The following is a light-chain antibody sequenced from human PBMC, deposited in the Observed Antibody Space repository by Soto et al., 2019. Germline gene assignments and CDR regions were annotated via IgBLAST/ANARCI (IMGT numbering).Light chain of an antibody. J-gene: IGLJ3*02. Sequence: QSVLTQPPSVSGTPGQRVNISCSGGSSNIGKDTVNWYQQLPGTAPKLLMFNDDKRPSGVPDRFSGSRSGTSASLAISGLQADDEAVYFCSTWDGSLNGWVFGGGTQLTVL. CDR1: SSNIGKDT. V-gene: IGLV1-44*01. CDR3: STWDGSLNGWV. CDR2: NDD.